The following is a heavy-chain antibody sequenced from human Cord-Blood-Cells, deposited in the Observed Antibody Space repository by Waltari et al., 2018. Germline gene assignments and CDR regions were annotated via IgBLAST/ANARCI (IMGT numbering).Heavy chain of an antibody. J-gene: IGHJ4*02. CDR1: GYTFTGYY. CDR2: INPNSGGT. CDR3: ARGRSKLGSPFDY. D-gene: IGHD6-13*01. V-gene: IGHV1-2*06. Sequence: QVQLVQSGAEVKKPGASVKVSCKASGYTFTGYYLPWVRQAPGQGLEWMGRINPNSGGTNYAQKFQGRVTMTRDTSISTAYMELSRLRSDDTAVYYCARGRSKLGSPFDYWGQGTLVTVSS.